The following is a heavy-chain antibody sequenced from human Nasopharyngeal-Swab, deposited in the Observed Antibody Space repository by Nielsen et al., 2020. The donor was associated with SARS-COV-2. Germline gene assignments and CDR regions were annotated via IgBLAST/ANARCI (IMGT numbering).Heavy chain of an antibody. D-gene: IGHD3-3*01. Sequence: GSLRLSCAVSGGSISSGGYYWSWIRQPPGKGLEWIGEINHSGSTNYNPSLKSRVTISVDTSKNQFSLKLSSVTAADTAVYYCARHERSIWSGYYTGYYYGMDVWGQGTTVTVSS. CDR1: GGSISSGGYY. J-gene: IGHJ6*02. CDR3: ARHERSIWSGYYTGYYYGMDV. CDR2: INHSGST. V-gene: IGHV4-39*01.